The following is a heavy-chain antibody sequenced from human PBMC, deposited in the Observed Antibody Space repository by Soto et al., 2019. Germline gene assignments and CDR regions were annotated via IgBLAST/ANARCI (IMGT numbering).Heavy chain of an antibody. CDR3: SRELFGGCSPAAY. D-gene: IGHD3-3*01. CDR2: INLSVTT. J-gene: IGHJ4*02. V-gene: IGHV4-4*02. Sequence: QVQLQESGPGLVKPSGTLSLTCAVSGGSVSATNWWSWIRQPPGKGLEWIGEINLSVTTNYNPSRKRRVTMSIDQSQNEVSLTLTAVTAADTAVYYCSRELFGGCSPAAYCGQGTLVTVSS. CDR1: GGSVSATNW.